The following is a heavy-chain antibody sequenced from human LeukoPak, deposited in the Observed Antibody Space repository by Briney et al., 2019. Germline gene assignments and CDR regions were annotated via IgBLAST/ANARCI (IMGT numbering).Heavy chain of an antibody. CDR2: IYPGDSDT. D-gene: IGHD6-19*01. CDR1: GYSFTTYW. CDR3: ARRTFDYSSPGTFDI. V-gene: IGHV5-51*01. J-gene: IGHJ3*02. Sequence: GESLKISCKGSGYSFTTYWIGWVRQMPGKGLEWMGIIYPGDSDTTYSPSFQGQVTISADKSISTATLQWSSLKASDTAIYYCARRTFDYSSPGTFDIWGQGTMVTVSS.